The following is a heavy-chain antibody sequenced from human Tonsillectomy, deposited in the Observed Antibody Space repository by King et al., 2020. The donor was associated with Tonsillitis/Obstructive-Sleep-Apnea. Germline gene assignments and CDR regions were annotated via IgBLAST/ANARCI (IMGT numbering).Heavy chain of an antibody. J-gene: IGHJ3*02. CDR3: ARDVSGYCSSTSCYKGQAFDI. CDR2: ISSSGSTI. D-gene: IGHD2-2*02. Sequence: VQLVESGGGLVQPGGSLRLSCAASGFTFSSYEMNWVRQAPGKGLEWVSYISSSGSTIYYADSVKGRFTTSRDNAKNSLYLQMNSLRAEDTAVYYCARDVSGYCSSTSCYKGQAFDIWGQGTMVTVSS. CDR1: GFTFSSYE. V-gene: IGHV3-48*03.